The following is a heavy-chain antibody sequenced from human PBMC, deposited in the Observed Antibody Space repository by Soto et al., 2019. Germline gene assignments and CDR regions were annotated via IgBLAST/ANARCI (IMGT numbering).Heavy chain of an antibody. CDR2: IHYSGST. Sequence: QVQLQESGPGLVKPSETLSLTCSVSGGSLSSGFWGWFRQPPGKGLEWIGFIHYSGSTTYNPSLTIRLTISLDTSKNHFSLRLSSVPAADTDLYYCTVGGGWLTDYWGQGTLVTVSS. CDR3: TVGGGWLTDY. D-gene: IGHD5-12*01. CDR1: GGSLSSGF. V-gene: IGHV4-59*01. J-gene: IGHJ4*02.